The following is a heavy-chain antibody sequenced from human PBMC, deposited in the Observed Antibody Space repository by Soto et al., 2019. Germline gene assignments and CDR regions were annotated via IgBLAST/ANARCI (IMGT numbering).Heavy chain of an antibody. CDR3: ASDQYYDFWSGYDTGSYYYGMDV. D-gene: IGHD3-3*01. J-gene: IGHJ6*02. CDR2: INSDGSST. Sequence: GGSLRLSCAASGFTFSSYWMHWVRQAPGKGLVWVSRINSDGSSTSYADSVKGRFTISRDNAKNTLYLQMNSLRAEDTAVYYCASDQYYDFWSGYDTGSYYYGMDVWGQGTTVTVSS. CDR1: GFTFSSYW. V-gene: IGHV3-74*01.